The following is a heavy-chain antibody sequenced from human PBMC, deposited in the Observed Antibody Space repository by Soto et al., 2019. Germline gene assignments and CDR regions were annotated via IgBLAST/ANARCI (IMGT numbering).Heavy chain of an antibody. CDR1: GFSLTTSGVG. J-gene: IGHJ5*02. CDR3: ARGPSLGSDARGNGLDP. CDR2: IYWDDDQ. D-gene: IGHD3-10*01. Sequence: QITLKESGPTQVKPTQTLTLTCTFSGFSLTTSGVGVGWFRQPPGEALEWLALIYWDDDQRYNPSLKTRLTIAKDPSQNRVGLTTTNMDPAHTATYYCARGPSLGSDARGNGLDPSGQGTLVIVSS. V-gene: IGHV2-5*02.